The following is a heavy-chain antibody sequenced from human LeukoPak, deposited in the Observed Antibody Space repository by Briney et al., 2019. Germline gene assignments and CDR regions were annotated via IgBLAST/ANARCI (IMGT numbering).Heavy chain of an antibody. CDR1: GGSFSGYY. V-gene: IGHV4-34*01. CDR2: INHSGST. J-gene: IGHJ3*02. CDR3: ARVEATKITFGGVMSRDAFDI. D-gene: IGHD3-16*01. Sequence: SETLSLTCAVYGGSFSGYYWSWIRQPPGKGLEWIGEINHSGSTNYNPSLKSRVTISVDTSKNQFSLKLSSVTAADTAVYYCARVEATKITFGGVMSRDAFDIWGQRTMVTVSS.